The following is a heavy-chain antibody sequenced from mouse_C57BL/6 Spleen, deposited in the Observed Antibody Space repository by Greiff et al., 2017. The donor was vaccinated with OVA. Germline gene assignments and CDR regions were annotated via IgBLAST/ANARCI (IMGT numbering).Heavy chain of an antibody. CDR2: IWTGGGT. CDR1: GFSLTSYA. V-gene: IGHV2-9-1*01. D-gene: IGHD1-1*01. CDR3: ASYGSSGTYYAMDY. J-gene: IGHJ4*01. Sequence: VKLQQSRPGLVAPSQSLSITCTVSGFSLTSYAISWVRQPPGKGLEWLGVIWTGGGTNYNSALKSRLSISKDNSKSQVFLKMNSLQTDDTARYYCASYGSSGTYYAMDYWGQGTSVTVSS.